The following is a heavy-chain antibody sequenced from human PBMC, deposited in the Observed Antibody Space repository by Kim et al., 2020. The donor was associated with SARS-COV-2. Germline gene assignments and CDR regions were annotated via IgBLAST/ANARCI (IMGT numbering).Heavy chain of an antibody. V-gene: IGHV3-23*03. CDR2: ST. Sequence: STNYAEPWRGRFIISRDDSTNTLFLQMNDLRAEDTAVYYCAKREGSGHFDYWGQGTLVTVSS. CDR3: AKREGSGHFDY. J-gene: IGHJ4*02.